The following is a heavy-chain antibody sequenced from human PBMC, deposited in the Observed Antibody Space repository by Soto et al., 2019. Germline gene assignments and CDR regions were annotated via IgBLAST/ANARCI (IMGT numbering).Heavy chain of an antibody. J-gene: IGHJ4*02. CDR1: GFTFSAYV. Sequence: EVQLLESGGGLVQPGGSLRVSCAASGFTFSAYVMSWVRQAPGKGLEWVSAITGSGGDTYHADSVKGRFTISRDSTESTLYLQMNSLRAEDTAVYYCAKGSANSRPYYFDYWGQGTLVTVSS. CDR3: AKGSANSRPYYFDY. V-gene: IGHV3-23*01. D-gene: IGHD6-13*01. CDR2: ITGSGGDT.